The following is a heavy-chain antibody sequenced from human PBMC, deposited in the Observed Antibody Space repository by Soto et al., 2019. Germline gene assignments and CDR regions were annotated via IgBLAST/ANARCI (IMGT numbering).Heavy chain of an antibody. CDR1: GFTFSSYA. V-gene: IGHV3-23*01. CDR2: ISGSGGST. CDR3: ATRGRGSGTSGYDY. J-gene: IGHJ4*02. D-gene: IGHD3-10*01. Sequence: GGSLRLSCAASGFTFSSYAMSWVRQAPGKGLEWVSAISGSGGSTYYADSVKGRFTISRDNSKNTLYLQMNSLRAEDTAVYYCATRGRGSGTSGYDYLGRRTLIA.